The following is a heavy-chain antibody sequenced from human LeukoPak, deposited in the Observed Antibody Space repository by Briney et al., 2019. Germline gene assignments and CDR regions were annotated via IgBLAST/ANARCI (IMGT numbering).Heavy chain of an antibody. Sequence: GGSLRLSCAASGFTFSDYYMSWIRQAPGKGLEWVSYISSSGSTIYYADSVKGRFTISRDNSKNTLYLQMNSLRAEDTAVYYCAKAEGYCSSTSCHPDSFWGQGTLVTVSS. CDR2: ISSSGSTI. D-gene: IGHD2-2*01. V-gene: IGHV3-11*01. CDR1: GFTFSDYY. CDR3: AKAEGYCSSTSCHPDSF. J-gene: IGHJ4*02.